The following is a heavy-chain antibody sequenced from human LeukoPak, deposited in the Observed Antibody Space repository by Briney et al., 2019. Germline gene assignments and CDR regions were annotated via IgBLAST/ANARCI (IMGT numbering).Heavy chain of an antibody. J-gene: IGHJ4*02. D-gene: IGHD3-9*01. V-gene: IGHV3-23*01. Sequence: QPGGSLRLSCAASGFTFSSYAMSWVRQAPGRGLEWLSAISGSADNTYYADSVKGLFTISRDNSKNTLYLQMNSLRAVDTAVYYRATLVFDSSGYSYFDYWGPGTLVTVSS. CDR1: GFTFSSYA. CDR3: ATLVFDSSGYSYFDY. CDR2: ISGSADNT.